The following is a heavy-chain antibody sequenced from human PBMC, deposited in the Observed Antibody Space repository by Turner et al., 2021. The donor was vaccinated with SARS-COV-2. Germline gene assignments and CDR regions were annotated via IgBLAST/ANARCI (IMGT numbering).Heavy chain of an antibody. CDR2: VTANSGDT. D-gene: IGHD2-15*01. CDR3: ARVCNGNVCKNFDY. Sequence: QVQLVQSGAEVKKPGASVKVSCKASGYPFTAYNIHWLRQAPGQGLEWMGWVTANSGDTNYAQKFQCRVTMTRDTSISTAYMELSSLRSDDTAVYYCARVCNGNVCKNFDYWGQGTLVTVSS. V-gene: IGHV1-2*02. CDR1: GYPFTAYN. J-gene: IGHJ4*02.